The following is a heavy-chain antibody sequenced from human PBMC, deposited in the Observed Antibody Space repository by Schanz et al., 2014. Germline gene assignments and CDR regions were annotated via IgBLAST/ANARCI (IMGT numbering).Heavy chain of an antibody. Sequence: QVQLVQSGAEVKKPGASVRVSCKVSGYAFTTYGISWVRQAPGQGLEWMGRIIPSLGLAKYEQKFQDKVTITADTSTTTAYMELSGLRSEDTAVYYCARSNYYDNSDYYNSFDYWGQGTLVTVSS. CDR1: GYAFTTYG. V-gene: IGHV1-69*04. CDR3: ARSNYYDNSDYYNSFDY. CDR2: IIPSLGLA. D-gene: IGHD3-22*01. J-gene: IGHJ4*02.